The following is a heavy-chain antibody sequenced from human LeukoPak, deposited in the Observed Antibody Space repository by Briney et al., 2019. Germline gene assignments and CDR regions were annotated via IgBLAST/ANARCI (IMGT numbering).Heavy chain of an antibody. J-gene: IGHJ4*02. CDR3: TRHPAEGDY. Sequence: GGSLRLSCAASGFTFSDFYMSWIRQAPGKGLESVSYISGSSSNTNYADSVKSRFTISRDNAKNSLYLQMNSLRPEDTAVYYCTRHPAEGDYWGQGTLVTVSS. CDR1: GFTFSDFY. D-gene: IGHD2-15*01. CDR2: ISGSSSNT. V-gene: IGHV3-11*03.